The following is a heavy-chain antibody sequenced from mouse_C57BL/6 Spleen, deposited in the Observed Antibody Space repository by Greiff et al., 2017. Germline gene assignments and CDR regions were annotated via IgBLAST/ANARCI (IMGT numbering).Heavy chain of an antibody. CDR1: GYTFTSYW. J-gene: IGHJ3*01. CDR3: ARGAYYDYERFAY. CDR2: IHPNSGST. Sequence: QVQLQQPGAELVKPGASVKLSCKASGYTFTSYWMHWVKQRPGQGLEWIGMIHPNSGSTNYNEKFKSKATLTVDKSSSTAYMQLSSLTSEDSAVYYCARGAYYDYERFAYWGQGTLVTVSA. V-gene: IGHV1-64*01. D-gene: IGHD2-4*01.